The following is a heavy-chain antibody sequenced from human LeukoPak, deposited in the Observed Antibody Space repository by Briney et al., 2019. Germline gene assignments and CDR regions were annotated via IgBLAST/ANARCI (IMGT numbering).Heavy chain of an antibody. CDR3: ARDASGTGGKDY. CDR1: RFTFSSYW. V-gene: IGHV3-7*01. CDR2: IKQDGSRK. Sequence: GGSLRLSCTASRFTFSSYWMNWVRQAPGKGLEWVANIKQDGSRKYYVDSVKGRFTISRDNAKNSLYLQMNSLRAEDTAVYYCARDASGTGGKDYWGQGTLVTVSS. D-gene: IGHD1-1*01. J-gene: IGHJ4*02.